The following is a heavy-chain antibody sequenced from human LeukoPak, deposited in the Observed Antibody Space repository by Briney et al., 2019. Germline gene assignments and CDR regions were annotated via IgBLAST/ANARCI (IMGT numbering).Heavy chain of an antibody. CDR1: GXTFSSYS. J-gene: IGHJ4*02. CDR2: ISASTSYI. V-gene: IGHV3-21*01. D-gene: IGHD3-22*01. CDR3: ARAPPRFDSSGYYPDY. Sequence: GGSLRLSCAASGXTFSSYSMNWVRQAPGKGLEWVSSISASTSYIYYADSVKGRFTISRDKAKNSLYLQMNSLRAEDTAVYYCARAPPRFDSSGYYPDYWGQGTLVTVSS.